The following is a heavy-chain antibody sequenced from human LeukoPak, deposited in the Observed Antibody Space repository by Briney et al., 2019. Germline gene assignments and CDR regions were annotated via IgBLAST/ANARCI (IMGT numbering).Heavy chain of an antibody. CDR1: RSTFCSYA. CDR2: ISGRGGST. J-gene: IGHJ4*02. Sequence: RGSPRLPCAAPRSTFCSYAMSSVRQAPRKGLEWVSAISGRGGSTYYADSVKGRFTTSRDKSKNTLYLQKNCLRAEDTAVYYCAKDLDDSSGYADYWGQGTLVTVTS. CDR3: AKDLDDSSGYADY. D-gene: IGHD3-22*01. V-gene: IGHV3-23*01.